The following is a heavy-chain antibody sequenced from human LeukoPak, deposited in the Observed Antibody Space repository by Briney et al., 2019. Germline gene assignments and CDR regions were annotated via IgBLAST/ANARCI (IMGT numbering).Heavy chain of an antibody. J-gene: IGHJ4*02. Sequence: SETLSLTCAVYGGSFSGYYWSWIRQPPGKGLEWIGYIYHGGSSYTYYSPSLKSRLTISIDMSKNQFSLRLTSVTAADTAVYYCARDRHYSDSGSSLRYDYWGQGTLVTVSS. CDR3: ARDRHYSDSGSSLRYDY. CDR1: GGSFSGYY. D-gene: IGHD3-10*01. V-gene: IGHV4-34*01. CDR2: IYHGGSSYT.